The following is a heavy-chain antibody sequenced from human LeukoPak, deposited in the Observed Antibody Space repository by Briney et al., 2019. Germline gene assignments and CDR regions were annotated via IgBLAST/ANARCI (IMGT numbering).Heavy chain of an antibody. CDR3: ARHFGYPNAFDI. CDR2: IYYSGST. J-gene: IGHJ3*02. D-gene: IGHD5-12*01. Sequence: SETLSLTCTVSGGSISDSSYYWGWIRQPPGKGLEWIGTIYYSGSTYYNPSLRSRVTISVDTSKNQFSLKLSSVTAADTAVYYCARHFGYPNAFDIWGQGTMVTVSS. CDR1: GGSISDSSYY. V-gene: IGHV4-39*07.